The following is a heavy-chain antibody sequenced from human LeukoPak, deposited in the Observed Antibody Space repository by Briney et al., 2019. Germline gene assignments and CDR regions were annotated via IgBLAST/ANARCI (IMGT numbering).Heavy chain of an antibody. V-gene: IGHV3-49*04. CDR2: ISSKAYGGTT. D-gene: IGHD3-10*01. Sequence: GGSLRLSCTXSGFTFGDYPMTWVRQAPGKGLEWVGFISSKAYGGTTEYAASVKGRFTISRDDSKSIAYLQMNSLKTEDTAVYYCTRGNIMVRGPSWDYYFDYWGQGTLVTVSS. CDR3: TRGNIMVRGPSWDYYFDY. CDR1: GFTFGDYP. J-gene: IGHJ4*02.